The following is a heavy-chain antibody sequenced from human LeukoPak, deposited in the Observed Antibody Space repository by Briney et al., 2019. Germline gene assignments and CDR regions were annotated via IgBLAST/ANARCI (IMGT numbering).Heavy chain of an antibody. J-gene: IGHJ6*02. CDR2: IYYSGST. Sequence: SETLSLTCTVSGGSISSYYWSWIRQPPGKGLEWIGYIYYSGSTNYNPSLKSRVTISVDTSKNQFSLKPSSVTAADTAVYYRARTAYYYYGMDVWGQGTTVTVSS. CDR3: ARTAYYYYGMDV. V-gene: IGHV4-59*08. CDR1: GGSISSYY.